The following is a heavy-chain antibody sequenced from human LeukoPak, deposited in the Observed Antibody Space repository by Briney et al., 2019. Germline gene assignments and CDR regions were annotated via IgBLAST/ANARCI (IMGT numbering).Heavy chain of an antibody. CDR2: ISDSGGGT. CDR1: RFTFSSYA. CDR3: AKDFRIGYSAHFDY. V-gene: IGHV3-23*01. J-gene: IGHJ4*02. D-gene: IGHD2-21*01. Sequence: GGSLRLSCAASRFTFSSYAMSWVRQAPGKGLEWVSAISDSGGGTHYADSVKGRFTISRDNSKNTLYLQMDSLRGEDTAVYYCAKDFRIGYSAHFDYWGQGALVTVSS.